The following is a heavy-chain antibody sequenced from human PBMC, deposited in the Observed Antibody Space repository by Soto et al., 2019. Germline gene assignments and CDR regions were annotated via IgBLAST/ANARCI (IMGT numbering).Heavy chain of an antibody. CDR3: TRATGSSGSYYPFDY. D-gene: IGHD3-10*01. Sequence: GGSLRLSCTASGFTFGDYAMSWFRQAPGKGLEWVGFIRSKAYGGTTEYAASVKGRFTISRDDSKSIAYLQMNSLKTEDTAVYYCTRATGSSGSYYPFDYWGQGTLVTVSS. CDR2: IRSKAYGGTT. CDR1: GFTFGDYA. J-gene: IGHJ4*02. V-gene: IGHV3-49*03.